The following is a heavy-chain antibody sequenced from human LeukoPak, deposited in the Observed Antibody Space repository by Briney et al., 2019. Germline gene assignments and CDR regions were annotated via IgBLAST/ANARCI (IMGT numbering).Heavy chain of an antibody. V-gene: IGHV3-21*01. D-gene: IGHD6-19*01. CDR1: GFTFSTYS. CDR3: ARDTSGWYGEGN. J-gene: IGHJ4*02. CDR2: ISRSSSYI. Sequence: PGGSLRLSCAASGFTFSTYSMNWVRQAPGKGLEWVSSISRSSSYIYYADSVKGRFTISRDNAKNSLYLQMNSLRAEDTAVYYCARDTSGWYGEGNWGQGTLVTVSS.